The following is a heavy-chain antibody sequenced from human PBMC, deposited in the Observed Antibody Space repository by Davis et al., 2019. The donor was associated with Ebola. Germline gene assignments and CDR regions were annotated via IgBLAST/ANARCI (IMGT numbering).Heavy chain of an antibody. CDR1: GYSFTNYW. J-gene: IGHJ6*03. V-gene: IGHV5-10-1*01. CDR3: ARHGSWSGYLYYYYYMDV. CDR2: IDPDDSYT. Sequence: GESLKISCKGSGYSFTNYWISWVRQMSGTGLEWMGRIDPDDSYTNYSPSFQGHVTISVDKSINTAYLQWSSLKASDTAMYYCARHGSWSGYLYYYYYMDVWGKGTTVTVSS. D-gene: IGHD3-3*01.